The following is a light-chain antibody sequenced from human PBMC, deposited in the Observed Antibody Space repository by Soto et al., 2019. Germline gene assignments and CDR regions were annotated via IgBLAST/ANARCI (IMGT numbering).Light chain of an antibody. CDR2: GAS. J-gene: IGKJ1*01. V-gene: IGKV3-20*01. Sequence: EIVLTQSPGTLSLSPGERATLSCRASQSVSSSYLAWYQQKPGQAPRPFIYGASSRATGIPDRFSGSGSGTDFTLTISRLEPEDFAVYYCQLYGNSRRTFGQGTKVDIK. CDR1: QSVSSSY. CDR3: QLYGNSRRT.